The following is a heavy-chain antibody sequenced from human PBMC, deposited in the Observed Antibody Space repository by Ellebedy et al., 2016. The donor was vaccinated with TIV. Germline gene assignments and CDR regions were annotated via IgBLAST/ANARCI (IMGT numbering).Heavy chain of an antibody. CDR3: AKEQSPYYDILTDSFDY. CDR2: IWYDGFNK. D-gene: IGHD3-9*01. CDR1: GFSFSSYG. V-gene: IGHV3-33*06. J-gene: IGHJ4*02. Sequence: PGGSLRLSCAASGFSFSSYGMHWVRPAPGKGLEWVAVIWYDGFNKDYADSVKGRFTISRDNSKNTLNLEMNSLRAEDTAVYYCAKEQSPYYDILTDSFDYWGQGALVTVSS.